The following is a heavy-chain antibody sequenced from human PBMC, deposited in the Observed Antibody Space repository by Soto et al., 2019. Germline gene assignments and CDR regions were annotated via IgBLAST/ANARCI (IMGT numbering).Heavy chain of an antibody. Sequence: GGSLRLSCAASGITFSDYGMHWVRQAPGKGLEWVAGVWKDGSNRYYVDSVKGRFTISRDNSKNTLYLQMNSLRDEDTAAYYCAKVTRGSNFGYYNFWGQGTLVTVSS. V-gene: IGHV3-30*02. CDR2: VWKDGSNR. CDR1: GITFSDYG. J-gene: IGHJ4*02. CDR3: AKVTRGSNFGYYNF. D-gene: IGHD5-18*01.